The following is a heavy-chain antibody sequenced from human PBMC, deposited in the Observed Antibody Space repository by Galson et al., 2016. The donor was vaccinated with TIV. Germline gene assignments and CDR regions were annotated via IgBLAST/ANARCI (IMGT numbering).Heavy chain of an antibody. CDR1: GYMFSSHA. CDR3: AREAVGAVKYFDN. D-gene: IGHD4-23*01. V-gene: IGHV1-3*01. J-gene: IGHJ4*02. Sequence: SVKVSCKASGYMFSSHAMHWVRQAPGQRLEWMGWINAGNGNTKHSQNFQGRVTITRDTSATTTYMELRSPRSEDMAVYYCAREAVGAVKYFDNWGQGTLVTVSS. CDR2: INAGNGNT.